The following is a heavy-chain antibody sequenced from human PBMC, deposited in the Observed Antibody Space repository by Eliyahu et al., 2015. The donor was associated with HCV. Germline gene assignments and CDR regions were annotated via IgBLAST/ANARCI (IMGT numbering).Heavy chain of an antibody. D-gene: IGHD6-19*01. CDR1: GFTXKKYW. CDR3: TRDIGGCSSACDPD. V-gene: IGHV3-7*01. CDR2: IEPHGTE. J-gene: IGHJ4*02. Sequence: EVQLVESGGGLVQPGGSLXXSCXASGFTXKKYWMGWVRQAPGKGLGWVATIEPHGTERYVDSVKGRFTISRDNTEKSVYLQMNNLRVEDTGKYYCTRDIGGCSSACDPDWGQGALVTVSS.